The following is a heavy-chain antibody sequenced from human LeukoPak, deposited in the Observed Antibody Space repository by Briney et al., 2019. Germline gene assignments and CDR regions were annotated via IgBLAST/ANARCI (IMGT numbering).Heavy chain of an antibody. D-gene: IGHD2-21*02. Sequence: GGTLRLSCAASGFTFSSYGMSWVRQAPGKGLEWVSAISGSGGSTYYADSVKGRFTISRDNSKNTLYLQMNSLRAEDTAVYYCAKSEVTRVDGYWGQGTLVTVSS. V-gene: IGHV3-23*01. CDR2: ISGSGGST. J-gene: IGHJ4*02. CDR1: GFTFSSYG. CDR3: AKSEVTRVDGY.